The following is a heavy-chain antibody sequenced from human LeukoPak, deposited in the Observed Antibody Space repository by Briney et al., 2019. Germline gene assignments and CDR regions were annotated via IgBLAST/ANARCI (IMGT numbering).Heavy chain of an antibody. D-gene: IGHD5-24*01. CDR3: ARVPRGDGYNFYFDY. Sequence: GASVKVSCKASGYTFTGYYRHWVRQAPGQGLEWMGIINPSGGSTSYAQKFQGRVTMTRDMSTSTVYMELSSLRSEDTAVYYCARVPRGDGYNFYFDYWGQGTLVTVSS. V-gene: IGHV1-46*01. CDR1: GYTFTGYY. CDR2: INPSGGST. J-gene: IGHJ4*02.